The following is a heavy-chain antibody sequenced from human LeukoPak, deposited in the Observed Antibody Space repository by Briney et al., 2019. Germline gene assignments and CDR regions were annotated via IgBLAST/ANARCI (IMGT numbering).Heavy chain of an antibody. Sequence: PSETLSLTCAVYGGSLSGYYWSWIRQPPGKGLEWIGEINHSGSTNYNSSLKSRITISIDTSKNQFSLNLNSVTAADTAVYYCSRGVTDTNWGQGTLVTVSS. D-gene: IGHD5-18*01. V-gene: IGHV4-34*01. J-gene: IGHJ4*02. CDR3: SRGVTDTN. CDR2: INHSGST. CDR1: GGSLSGYY.